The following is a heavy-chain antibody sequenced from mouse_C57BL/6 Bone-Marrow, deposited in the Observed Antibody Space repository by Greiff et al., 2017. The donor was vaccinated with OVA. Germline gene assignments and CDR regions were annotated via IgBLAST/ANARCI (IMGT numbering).Heavy chain of an antibody. J-gene: IGHJ2*01. CDR3: ARSYYGSDY. CDR2: IYPGDGDT. V-gene: IGHV1-82*01. Sequence: VQVVESGPELVKPGASVKISCKASGYAFSSSWMNWVKQRPGKGLEWIGRIYPGDGDTNYNGKFKGKATLTADKSSSTAYMQLSSLTSEDSAVYFCARSYYGSDYWGQGTTLTVSS. CDR1: GYAFSSSW. D-gene: IGHD1-1*01.